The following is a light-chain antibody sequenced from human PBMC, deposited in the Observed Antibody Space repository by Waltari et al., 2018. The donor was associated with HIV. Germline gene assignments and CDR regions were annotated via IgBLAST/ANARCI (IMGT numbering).Light chain of an antibody. CDR3: QVWDIHSDHVL. J-gene: IGLJ2*01. V-gene: IGLV3-21*02. Sequence: SYVLTQPPSVSVAPGQTARITCAGSNIGGKSVHWHQQKPGQAPVLVVYDDSARPSGIPERFSGSNSGNTATLTISRVEAGDEADYYCQVWDIHSDHVLFGGGTK. CDR1: NIGGKS. CDR2: DDS.